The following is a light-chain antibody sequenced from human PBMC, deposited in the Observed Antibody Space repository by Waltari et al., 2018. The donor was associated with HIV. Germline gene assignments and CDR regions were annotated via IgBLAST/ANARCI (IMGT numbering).Light chain of an antibody. CDR1: QNILSY. V-gene: IGKV1-39*01. CDR2: AAS. CDR3: QQSYSTPYT. Sequence: DIQMTQSPSSLSASVGDRVTITCRSSQNILSYLNWYQQKPGKAPKLLIYAASTLQGGVPSRFSGSGSGTDFTLSIGCLQPEDFAIYYCQQSYSTPYTFGQGTKLEI. J-gene: IGKJ2*01.